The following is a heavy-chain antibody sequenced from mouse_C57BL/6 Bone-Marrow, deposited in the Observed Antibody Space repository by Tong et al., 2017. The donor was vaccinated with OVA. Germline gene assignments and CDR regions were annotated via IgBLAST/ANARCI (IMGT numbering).Heavy chain of an antibody. CDR1: GYTFTDYN. CDR2: INPNNGGT. V-gene: IGHV1-18*01. Sequence: EVQLQESGTELVKPGASVKIPCKASGYTFTDYNMDWVKQSHGKSLEWIGDINPNNGGTIYNQKFKGKATLTVDKSTSTAYMELRSLTSEETAVYYCAIGPRSTMVTTTPWFAYWGQGTLVTVSA. J-gene: IGHJ3*01. D-gene: IGHD2-1*01. CDR3: AIGPRSTMVTTTPWFAY.